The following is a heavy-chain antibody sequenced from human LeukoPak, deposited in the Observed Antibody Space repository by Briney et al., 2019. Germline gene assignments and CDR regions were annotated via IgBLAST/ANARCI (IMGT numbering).Heavy chain of an antibody. Sequence: GGSLRLSCVASGLTFSDVYMTWVRPAPGGGPQWVSYIVPDVTDTVYADSEKGRFTISRDNAQKSLYLQMNNLRADDTAVYYCARTARLLDYWGQGTLVTVSS. CDR3: ARTARLLDY. V-gene: IGHV3-11*01. CDR1: GLTFSDVY. J-gene: IGHJ4*02. CDR2: IVPDVTDT.